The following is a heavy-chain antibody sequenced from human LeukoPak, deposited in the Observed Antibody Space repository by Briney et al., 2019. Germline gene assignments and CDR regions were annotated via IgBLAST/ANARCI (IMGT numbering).Heavy chain of an antibody. Sequence: GGSLRLSCAASGFTFSSYGMHWVRQAPGKGLEWVAVIWYDGSNKYYADSVKGRCTISRDNSKNTLYLQMNSLRAEDTAVYYCAREGDYVWGSYRPRSFFDYWGQGTLVTVSS. V-gene: IGHV3-33*01. J-gene: IGHJ4*02. CDR1: GFTFSSYG. D-gene: IGHD3-16*02. CDR3: AREGDYVWGSYRPRSFFDY. CDR2: IWYDGSNK.